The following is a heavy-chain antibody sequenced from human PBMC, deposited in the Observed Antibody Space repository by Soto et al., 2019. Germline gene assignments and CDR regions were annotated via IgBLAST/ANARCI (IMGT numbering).Heavy chain of an antibody. Sequence: GGSLRLSCAASGFTFSSYGMHWVRQAPGKGLEWVAVIWYDGSNKYYADSVKGRFTISRDNSKNTLYLQMNSLRAEDTAVYYCARGNGISGSYYNPYYYYYGMDVWGQGTTVTVSS. CDR1: GFTFSSYG. CDR2: IWYDGSNK. D-gene: IGHD1-26*01. J-gene: IGHJ6*02. V-gene: IGHV3-33*01. CDR3: ARGNGISGSYYNPYYYYYGMDV.